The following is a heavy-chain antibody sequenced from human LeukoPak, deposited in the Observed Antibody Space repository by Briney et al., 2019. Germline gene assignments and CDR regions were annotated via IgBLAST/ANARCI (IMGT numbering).Heavy chain of an antibody. CDR3: ATYKNQLRTVYFDY. V-gene: IGHV3-7*02. CDR1: GFTFSSYW. J-gene: IGHJ4*02. Sequence: GGSLRLSCAASGFTFSSYWMSWVRQAPRKGLEWVANIKQDGSDKNYVDSVKGRFTISKDNAKDLLSLEMNGLRAEDTAVYYCATYKNQLRTVYFDYWGQGTLVTVSS. CDR2: IKQDGSDK. D-gene: IGHD1-1*01.